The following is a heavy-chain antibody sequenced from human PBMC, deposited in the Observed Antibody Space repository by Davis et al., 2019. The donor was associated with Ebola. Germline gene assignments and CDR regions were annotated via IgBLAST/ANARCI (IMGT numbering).Heavy chain of an antibody. D-gene: IGHD4-17*01. CDR2: IYYSGST. V-gene: IGHV4-39*07. Sequence: MPSETLSLTCTVSGGSISSSSYYWGWIRQPPGKGLEWIGSIYYSGSTNYNPSLKSRVTISVDTSKNQFSLKLSSVTAADTAMYYCARLPHGDYGMDVWGQGTTVTVSS. CDR3: ARLPHGDYGMDV. J-gene: IGHJ6*02. CDR1: GGSISSSSYY.